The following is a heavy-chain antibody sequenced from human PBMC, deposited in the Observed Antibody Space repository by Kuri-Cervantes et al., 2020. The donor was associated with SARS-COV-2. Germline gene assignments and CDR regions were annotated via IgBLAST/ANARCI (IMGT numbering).Heavy chain of an antibody. CDR3: ARNSGYSSGWFYYYYYMDV. V-gene: IGHV4-38-2*01. Sequence: SETLSLTCAVSGYSISSGYYWGWIRQPPGKGLEWIGSIYHSGSTYYNPSLKSRVTISVDTSKNQFSLKLSSVTAADTAVYYCARNSGYSSGWFYYYYYMDVGGKGTTVTVSS. CDR1: GYSISSGYY. D-gene: IGHD6-19*01. J-gene: IGHJ6*03. CDR2: IYHSGST.